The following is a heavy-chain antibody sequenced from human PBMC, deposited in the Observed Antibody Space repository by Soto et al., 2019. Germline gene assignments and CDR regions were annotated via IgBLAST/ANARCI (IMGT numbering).Heavy chain of an antibody. J-gene: IGHJ3*01. CDR2: TYLRSKWYN. CDR3: ARAAVAFDAFDL. CDR1: GDSVSSNSAT. D-gene: IGHD2-15*01. Sequence: QLQQSGPGLVKPSQTLSLTCGISGDSVSSNSATWNWIRQSPSRGLEWLGRTYLRSKWYNEYAVAEKSRIAISPDTSKNHCSLQLSSVTPEDTAVYFCARAAVAFDAFDLWGQGTVVTVSS. V-gene: IGHV6-1*01.